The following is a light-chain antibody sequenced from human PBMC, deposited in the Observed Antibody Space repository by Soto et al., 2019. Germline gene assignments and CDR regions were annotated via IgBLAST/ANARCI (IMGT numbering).Light chain of an antibody. Sequence: DIQMTQSPSSLSASVGDRVTITCRASQGISTYLNWYQQKPGKAPKLLIYAASSLQSGVPSRFSGNGSGTEFTLTIADLQPDDFGTYYCQQSLTMPITFGHGTRLEIK. J-gene: IGKJ5*01. CDR2: AAS. CDR1: QGISTY. V-gene: IGKV1-39*01. CDR3: QQSLTMPIT.